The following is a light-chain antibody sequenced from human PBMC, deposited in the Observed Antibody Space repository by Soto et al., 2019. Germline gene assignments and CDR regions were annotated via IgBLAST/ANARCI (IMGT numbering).Light chain of an antibody. J-gene: IGKJ2*01. CDR2: LGS. CDR3: MQAVQTPYT. V-gene: IGKV2-28*01. Sequence: EIVMTQSPPSLTVNPGEPASISCRSSQRLLHRNGNNFLDWYLQKPGQSPQLLIYLGSNRASGVPDRVSGSGAGTDFTLKISRVEAEDVGVYYCMQAVQTPYTFGQGTKLEIK. CDR1: QRLLHRNGNNF.